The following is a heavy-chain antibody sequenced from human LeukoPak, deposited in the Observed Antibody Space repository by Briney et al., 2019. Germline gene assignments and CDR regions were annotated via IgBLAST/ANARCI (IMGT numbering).Heavy chain of an antibody. V-gene: IGHV3-11*06. Sequence: PGGSLRLSCAASGFTFSDYYMSWIRQAPGKGLEWVSYISSSSSYTNYADSVKGRFTISRDNAKKSLYLQMNSLRAEDTAVYYCARNVKYDILTGFDSWGQGTLVTVSS. J-gene: IGHJ4*02. CDR2: ISSSSSYT. CDR3: ARNVKYDILTGFDS. D-gene: IGHD3-9*01. CDR1: GFTFSDYY.